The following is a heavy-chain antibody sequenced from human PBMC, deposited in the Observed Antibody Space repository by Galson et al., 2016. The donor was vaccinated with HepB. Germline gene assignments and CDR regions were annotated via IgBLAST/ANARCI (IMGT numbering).Heavy chain of an antibody. CDR2: IIPLFGTA. CDR1: GGTFSNYA. V-gene: IGHV1-69*13. J-gene: IGHJ3*01. D-gene: IGHD2-15*01. CDR3: ARGSRDIVVVIGATAFDF. Sequence: SVKVSCKATGGTFSNYAISWVRQAPGQGLEWMGGIIPLFGTANYTQKFQDRVTITADESTSTAYMELSSLKSEDTAVYYCARGSRDIVVVIGATAFDFWGQGTMVTVSS.